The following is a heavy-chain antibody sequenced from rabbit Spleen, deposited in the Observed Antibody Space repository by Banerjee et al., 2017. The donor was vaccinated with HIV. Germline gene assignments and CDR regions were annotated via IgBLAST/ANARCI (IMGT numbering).Heavy chain of an antibody. Sequence: QSLEESGGGLVQPGGSLKLSCKASGFTLSSYYMNWVRQAPGKGLEWIGYIDPVFGITYYASWVNGRFSISRENAQNTVFLQMTSLTAADTATYFCARDGAGGSYLALWGQGTLVTVS. J-gene: IGHJ4*01. V-gene: IGHV1S7*01. CDR3: ARDGAGGSYLAL. D-gene: IGHD8-1*01. CDR2: IDPVFGIT. CDR1: GFTLSSYY.